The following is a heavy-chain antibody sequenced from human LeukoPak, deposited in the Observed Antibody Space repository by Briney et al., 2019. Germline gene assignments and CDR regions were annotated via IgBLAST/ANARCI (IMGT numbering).Heavy chain of an antibody. Sequence: SQTLSLTCTVSGGSISSGSYYWSWIRQPAGKGLEWIGRIYTSGSTNYNPSLKSRVTISVDTSKNQFSLKLSSVTAADTAVYYCARRSKHPRDAFDIWGQGTMVTVSS. CDR2: IYTSGST. J-gene: IGHJ3*02. CDR1: GGSISSGSYY. V-gene: IGHV4-61*02. CDR3: ARRSKHPRDAFDI.